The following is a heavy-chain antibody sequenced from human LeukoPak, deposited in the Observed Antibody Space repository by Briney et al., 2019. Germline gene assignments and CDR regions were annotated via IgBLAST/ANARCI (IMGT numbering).Heavy chain of an antibody. D-gene: IGHD3-3*01. CDR2: ISAYNGNT. J-gene: IGHJ4*02. V-gene: IGHV1-18*01. Sequence: ASVKVSCKTSGYTFSSYGITWVRQAPGQGLEWMGWISAYNGNTNYAQKLQGRVTMTTDTSTSTAYMELRSLRSEDTAVYYCAREPYYENLGVGFDYWGQGTLVTVSS. CDR3: AREPYYENLGVGFDY. CDR1: GYTFSSYG.